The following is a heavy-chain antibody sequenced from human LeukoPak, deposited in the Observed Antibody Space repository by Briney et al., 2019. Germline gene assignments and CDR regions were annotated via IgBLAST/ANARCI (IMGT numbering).Heavy chain of an antibody. Sequence: SETRSLTCTVSGGSISSYYWSWIRQPAGKGLEWIGRIYTSGSTNYNPSLKSRVTMSVDTSKNQFSLKLSSVTAADTAVYYCARSSPSGWPPDNFDYWGQGTLVTVSS. D-gene: IGHD6-19*01. J-gene: IGHJ4*02. CDR1: GGSISSYY. V-gene: IGHV4-4*07. CDR3: ARSSPSGWPPDNFDY. CDR2: IYTSGST.